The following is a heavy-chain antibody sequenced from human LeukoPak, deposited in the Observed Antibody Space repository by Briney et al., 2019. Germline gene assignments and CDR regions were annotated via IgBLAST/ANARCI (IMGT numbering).Heavy chain of an antibody. CDR2: INSGGSST. CDR3: AREVFSSGWSSFDY. D-gene: IGHD6-19*01. V-gene: IGHV3-74*01. J-gene: IGHJ4*02. CDR1: GFTFSRYW. Sequence: GGSLRLSCAASGFTFSRYWMHWVRQAPGKGLVWVSRINSGGSSTSYADSVKGRFTISRDIAKNTLSLQMNSLRAEDTTVYYCAREVFSSGWSSFDYWGQGTLVTVSS.